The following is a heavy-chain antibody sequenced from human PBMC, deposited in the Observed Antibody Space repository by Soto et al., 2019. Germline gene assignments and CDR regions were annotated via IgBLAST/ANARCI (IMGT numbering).Heavy chain of an antibody. D-gene: IGHD3-9*01. CDR3: ARAFGYYDILTGSYYYYYMDV. J-gene: IGHJ6*03. CDR1: GYTFTSYY. Sequence: ASVKVSCKASGYTFTSYYMHWVRQAPGQGLEWMGIINPSGGSTSYAQKFQGRVTMTRDTSTSTVYRELSSLRSEDTAVYYCARAFGYYDILTGSYYYYYMDVWGKGTTVTVSS. V-gene: IGHV1-46*03. CDR2: INPSGGST.